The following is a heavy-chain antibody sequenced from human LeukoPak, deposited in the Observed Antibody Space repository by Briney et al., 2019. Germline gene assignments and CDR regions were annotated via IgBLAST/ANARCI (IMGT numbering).Heavy chain of an antibody. J-gene: IGHJ2*01. CDR3: ARDIVVVVASPPWWYFDL. Sequence: SETLSLTCTVSGGSISSFRWNWIRQPPGKGLEWIGSIDYSGSTNYNPSLKSRVTVSVDSSTNQFSLKLTSVTAADTAVYYCARDIVVVVASPPWWYFDLWGRGTLVTVSS. D-gene: IGHD2-15*01. V-gene: IGHV4-59*01. CDR2: IDYSGST. CDR1: GGSISSFR.